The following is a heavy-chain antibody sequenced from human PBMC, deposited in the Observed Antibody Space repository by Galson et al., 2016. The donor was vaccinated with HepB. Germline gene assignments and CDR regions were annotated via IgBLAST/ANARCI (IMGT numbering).Heavy chain of an antibody. D-gene: IGHD5-18*01. CDR1: GFTFSSFH. J-gene: IGHJ4*02. CDR3: ARDMAGFSYGFGSDY. CDR2: ISSSSTYI. V-gene: IGHV3-21*06. Sequence: SLRLSCAASGFTFSSFHMNWVRQAPGRGLQWVSSISSSSTYIEYADSVKGRFTTSRDNAKSSLYLQMNSLRAEDTAVYFCARDMAGFSYGFGSDYWGQGILVTVSS.